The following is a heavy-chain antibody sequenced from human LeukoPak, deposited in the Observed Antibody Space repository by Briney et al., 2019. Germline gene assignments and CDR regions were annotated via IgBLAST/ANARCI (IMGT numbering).Heavy chain of an antibody. J-gene: IGHJ5*02. Sequence: SVRVSCKASGGTFSSYVISWVRQAPGQGLEWVGGIIPIFVTANYAQKFPGRVTITTDESTSTANMELSSLRAEDTAVYYCASNPYYYVSGSYYSPKGVYIWFDPWGQRTLVTVSS. D-gene: IGHD3-10*01. V-gene: IGHV1-69*05. CDR3: ASNPYYYVSGSYYSPKGVYIWFDP. CDR1: GGTFSSYV. CDR2: IIPIFVTA.